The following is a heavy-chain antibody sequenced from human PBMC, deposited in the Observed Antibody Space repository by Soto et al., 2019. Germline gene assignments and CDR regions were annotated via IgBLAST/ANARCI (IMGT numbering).Heavy chain of an antibody. V-gene: IGHV1-58*02. CDR1: GFTFTSSA. CDR3: AALEVGYLFMDV. D-gene: IGHD6-25*01. J-gene: IGHJ6*02. CDR2: IVVGSGNT. Sequence: SVKVSCKASGFTFTSSAMQWVRQARGQRLEWIGWIVVGSGNTNYAQKFQERVTITRDMSTSTAYMELSSLRFEDTAVYYCAALEVGYLFMDVWGQGTTVTVSS.